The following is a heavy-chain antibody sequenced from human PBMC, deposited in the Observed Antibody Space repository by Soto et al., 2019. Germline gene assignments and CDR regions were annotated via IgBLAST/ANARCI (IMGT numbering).Heavy chain of an antibody. J-gene: IGHJ5*02. D-gene: IGHD6-13*01. CDR2: IIPILGIA. Sequence: QVQLVQSGAEVKKPGSSVKVSCKASGGTFSSYTISWVRQAPGQGLEWMGRIIPILGIANYAQKFQGRVTITADKSXXKXYXXLSSLRSEDTAVYYCARARPYSSRWGRQMTDWFDPWGQGTLVTVSS. V-gene: IGHV1-69*02. CDR1: GGTFSSYT. CDR3: ARARPYSSRWGRQMTDWFDP.